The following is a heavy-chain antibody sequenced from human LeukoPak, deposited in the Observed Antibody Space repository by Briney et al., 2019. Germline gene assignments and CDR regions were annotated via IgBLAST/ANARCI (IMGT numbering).Heavy chain of an antibody. CDR3: VRDLYSGTYYYFDF. D-gene: IGHD1-26*01. CDR1: GFTFSSYS. J-gene: IGHJ4*02. Sequence: GGSPRLSCAASGFTFSSYSMNWVLQAPGEGLEWVSSISSSTSYIYYADSVKGRFTISRDNAKNSLYLQMNSLRAEDTALYYCVRDLYSGTYYYFDFWGQGALVTVSS. V-gene: IGHV3-21*01. CDR2: ISSSTSYI.